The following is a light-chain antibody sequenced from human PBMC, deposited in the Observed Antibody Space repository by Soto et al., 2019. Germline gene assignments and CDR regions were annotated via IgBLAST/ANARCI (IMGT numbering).Light chain of an antibody. CDR3: QQYNNWPPT. CDR1: QSVTSN. V-gene: IGKV3-15*01. Sequence: EVVLTQSPATLSVSPGKRGTLSCRASQSVTSNLAWYQQKPGQAPRLLIDATSTRATGVPARFIGSGSGTEFTLIISSLQSEDFAFYYCQQYNNWPPTFGQGTKVGI. CDR2: ATS. J-gene: IGKJ1*01.